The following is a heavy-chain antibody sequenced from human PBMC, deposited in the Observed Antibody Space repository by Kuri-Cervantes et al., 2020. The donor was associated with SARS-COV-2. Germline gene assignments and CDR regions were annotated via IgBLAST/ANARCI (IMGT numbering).Heavy chain of an antibody. J-gene: IGHJ3*02. V-gene: IGHV4-38-2*01. Sequence: SETLSLTCAVSGYSISSGYYWGWIWQPPGKGLEWIAIIYHSGSTYYNPSLKSRVTISLDTSKNQFSLKLSSVTAADTAVYYCTRRGAGSSSAAFDIWGLGTMVTVSS. D-gene: IGHD6-6*01. CDR2: IYHSGST. CDR1: GYSISSGYY. CDR3: TRRGAGSSSAAFDI.